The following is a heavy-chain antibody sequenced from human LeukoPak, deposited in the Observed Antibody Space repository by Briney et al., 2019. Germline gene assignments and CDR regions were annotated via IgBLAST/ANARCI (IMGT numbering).Heavy chain of an antibody. V-gene: IGHV1-46*01. Sequence: AAPVKVSCKASGYTFTSYYIHWVRQAPGQGLEWMGIINPSGGSTSYAQKFQGRVTMTRDKSTSTVYMELSSLRSQDTAVYYCARASSPAGSSGWTAGDYWGQGTLVTVSS. CDR1: GYTFTSYY. D-gene: IGHD6-19*01. J-gene: IGHJ4*02. CDR3: ARASSPAGSSGWTAGDY. CDR2: INPSGGST.